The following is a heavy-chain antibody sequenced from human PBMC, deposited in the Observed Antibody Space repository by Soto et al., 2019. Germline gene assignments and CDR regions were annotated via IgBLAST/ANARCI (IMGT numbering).Heavy chain of an antibody. J-gene: IGHJ4*02. CDR3: ARAPGIAAAGVGYFDY. CDR1: GFTFSSYS. V-gene: IGHV3-21*01. Sequence: EVQLVESGGGLVKPGGSLRLSCAASGFTFSSYSMNWVRQAPGKGLEWVSSISSSSSYIYYADSVKGRFTISRDNAKNSLYLQMNSLRAEDTAVYYCARAPGIAAAGVGYFDYWGQGTLVTVSS. D-gene: IGHD6-13*01. CDR2: ISSSSSYI.